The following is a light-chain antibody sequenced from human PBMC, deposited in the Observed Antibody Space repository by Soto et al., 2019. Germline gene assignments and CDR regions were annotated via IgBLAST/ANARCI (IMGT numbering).Light chain of an antibody. J-gene: IGKJ1*01. Sequence: DIQMTHSPSTLSASVGDRVTITCRASQSISTWLAWYQQKPGKAQKLLIYDASSLESGVPSRFSGSGSGTEFTLTIPSLKPDDFATYYCQQYHSYPWTYGQGTKVDIK. CDR3: QQYHSYPWT. CDR2: DAS. V-gene: IGKV1-5*01. CDR1: QSISTW.